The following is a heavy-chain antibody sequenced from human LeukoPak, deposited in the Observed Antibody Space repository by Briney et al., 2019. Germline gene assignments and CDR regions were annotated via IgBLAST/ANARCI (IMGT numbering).Heavy chain of an antibody. J-gene: IGHJ4*02. CDR2: INAYSGNT. Sequence: ASVKVFCKASGYTFTSYVIIWVRQAPGQGLEWMGRINAYSGNTDYAQKFQDRFIMTTDTSTSTAYMELRSLRSDDTAVYYCARDLEYCSGGSCPNYWGQGTLVTVSS. V-gene: IGHV1-18*01. D-gene: IGHD2-15*01. CDR1: GYTFTSYV. CDR3: ARDLEYCSGGSCPNY.